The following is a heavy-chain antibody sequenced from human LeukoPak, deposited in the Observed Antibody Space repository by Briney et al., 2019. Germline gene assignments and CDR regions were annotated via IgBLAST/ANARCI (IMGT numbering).Heavy chain of an antibody. CDR2: ILYSGTT. V-gene: IGHV4-59*02. D-gene: IGHD3-16*01. J-gene: IGHJ5*02. CDR3: ARRIIARGLGQENWFDP. CDR1: GASVTSYY. Sequence: SETLSLTCTVSGASVTSYYWNWIRQPPGKELEWIGYILYSGTTNYNPSLNSRVTMSLDTSKNQFSLELSSVTAADTAVYYCARRIIARGLGQENWFDPWGQGILVTVSS.